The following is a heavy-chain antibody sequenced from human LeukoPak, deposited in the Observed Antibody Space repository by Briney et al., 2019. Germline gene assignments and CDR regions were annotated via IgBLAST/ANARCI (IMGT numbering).Heavy chain of an antibody. D-gene: IGHD2-21*01. CDR2: FDPEDGET. CDR1: GYTLTELS. V-gene: IGHV1-24*01. CDR3: ATVIAPDYYMDV. J-gene: IGHJ6*03. Sequence: ASVKVSCKVSGYTLTELSMHWVRQAPGKGLEWMGGFDPEDGETIYAQKFQGRVTMAEDTSTDTAYMELSSLRSEDTAVHYCATVIAPDYYMDVWGKGTTVTVSS.